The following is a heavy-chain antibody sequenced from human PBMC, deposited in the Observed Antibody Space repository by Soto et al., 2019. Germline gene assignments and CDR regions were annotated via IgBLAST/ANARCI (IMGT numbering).Heavy chain of an antibody. V-gene: IGHV3-30*18. Sequence: QVQLVESGGGVVQPGRSLRLSCAASGFTFSSYGMHWVRQAPGKGLEWVAVISYDGSNKYYADSVKGRFTISRDNSKNTLYLQMNSLRGEDPAVYYCAKDWDIVVVTAIRYGMDGWGQGTTVTVSS. CDR1: GFTFSSYG. D-gene: IGHD2-21*02. CDR2: ISYDGSNK. CDR3: AKDWDIVVVTAIRYGMDG. J-gene: IGHJ6*02.